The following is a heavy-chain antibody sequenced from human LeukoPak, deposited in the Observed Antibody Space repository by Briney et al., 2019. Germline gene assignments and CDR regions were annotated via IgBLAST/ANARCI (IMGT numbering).Heavy chain of an antibody. V-gene: IGHV1-2*02. CDR3: ATNQYGDYTLGDY. CDR1: GYTLTELS. D-gene: IGHD4-17*01. CDR2: INPNSGGT. J-gene: IGHJ4*02. Sequence: ASVKVSCKVSGYTLTELSMHWVRQAPGQGLEWMGWINPNSGGTNSAQKFQGRVTMTRDTSISTAYMELSSLRSDDTAVYYCATNQYGDYTLGDYWGQGTLVSVSS.